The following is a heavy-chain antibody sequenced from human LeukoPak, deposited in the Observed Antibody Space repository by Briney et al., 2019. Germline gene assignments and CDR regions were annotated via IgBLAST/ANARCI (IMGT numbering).Heavy chain of an antibody. CDR2: VNSAGSST. V-gene: IGHV3-74*01. D-gene: IGHD1/OR15-1a*01. Sequence: GRSLRLSCAASGFTFCNFGMDWVRQAPGKGLVWVSRVNSAGSSTSHADFVKGRFTISRDNAKNTLFLQMNSLRADDTAVYYCARVGNNYGYDYWGQGTLVTVSS. J-gene: IGHJ4*02. CDR1: GFTFCNFG. CDR3: ARVGNNYGYDY.